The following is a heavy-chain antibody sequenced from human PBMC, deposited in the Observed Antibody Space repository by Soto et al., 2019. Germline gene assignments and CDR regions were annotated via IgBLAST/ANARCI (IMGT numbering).Heavy chain of an antibody. D-gene: IGHD3-10*01. CDR1: GFTFSSYA. V-gene: IGHV3-23*01. Sequence: EVQLLESGGGLVQPGGSLRLSCAASGFTFSSYAMSWVRQAPGKGLEWVSAISGSGGSTYYADSVKGRFTISRDNSKNTLYLQMNSPRAEDTAVYYCAPPGDYYGSGSGYYGMDVWGQGTTVTVSS. J-gene: IGHJ6*02. CDR3: APPGDYYGSGSGYYGMDV. CDR2: ISGSGGST.